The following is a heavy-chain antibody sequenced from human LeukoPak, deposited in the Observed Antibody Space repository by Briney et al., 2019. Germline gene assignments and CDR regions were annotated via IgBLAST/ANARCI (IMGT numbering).Heavy chain of an antibody. D-gene: IGHD1-7*01. CDR3: ARGFQRGYNWNYLFPFDY. V-gene: IGHV1-18*01. CDR2: ISAYNGNT. CDR1: GYTFTIYG. J-gene: IGHJ4*02. Sequence: GASLKVSCKASGYTFTIYGISWVRQAPGQGLERMGWISAYNGNTNYAQKLQGRVTMTTDTSTSTAYMELRSLRSDDTAVYYCARGFQRGYNWNYLFPFDYWGQGTLVTVSS.